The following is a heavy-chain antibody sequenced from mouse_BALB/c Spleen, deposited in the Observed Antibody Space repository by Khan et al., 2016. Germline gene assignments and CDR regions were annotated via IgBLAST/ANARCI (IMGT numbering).Heavy chain of an antibody. V-gene: IGHV1-9*01. J-gene: IGHJ4*01. D-gene: IGHD2-2*01. CDR3: ASWFGMDY. CDR1: GYTLSTYW. CDR2: ILPGRGST. Sequence: QFQLGQPGAELMKPGASGKISCKVTGYTLSTYWREWVKQRPGHGLEWIGQILPGRGSTKYNEKLQGKATFTADTPTNTAYMQLSSLLSEYSAVYYCASWFGMDYWGQGTSVTVSS.